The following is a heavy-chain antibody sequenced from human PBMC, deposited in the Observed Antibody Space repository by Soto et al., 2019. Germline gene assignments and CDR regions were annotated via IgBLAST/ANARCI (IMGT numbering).Heavy chain of an antibody. Sequence: SETLSLTCTVSGGSISSSSYYWGWIRQPPGKGLEWIGCIYYSGSTYYNPSLKSRVTISVDTSKNQFSLKLSSVTAADTAVYYCASRHSSPYFDYWGQGTLVTVSS. J-gene: IGHJ4*02. D-gene: IGHD6-13*01. V-gene: IGHV4-30-4*08. CDR1: GGSISSSSYY. CDR3: ASRHSSPYFDY. CDR2: IYYSGST.